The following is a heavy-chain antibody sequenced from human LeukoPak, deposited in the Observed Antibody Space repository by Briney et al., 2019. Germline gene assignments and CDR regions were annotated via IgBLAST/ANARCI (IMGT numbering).Heavy chain of an antibody. CDR2: ISYDGSNK. CDR3: ARDSYYDFWSGLDY. Sequence: PGRSLRLSCAASGFTFSSYAMHWVRQAPGKGLEWVAVISYDGSNKYYADSVKGRFTISRDNSKNTLYLQMNSLRAEYTAVYYCARDSYYDFWSGLDYWGQGTLVTVSS. J-gene: IGHJ4*02. V-gene: IGHV3-30-3*01. D-gene: IGHD3-3*01. CDR1: GFTFSSYA.